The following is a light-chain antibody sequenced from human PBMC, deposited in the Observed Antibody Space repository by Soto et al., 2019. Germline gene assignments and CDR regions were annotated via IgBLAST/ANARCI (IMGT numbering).Light chain of an antibody. J-gene: IGLJ2*01. CDR3: SSNVVGTNLKI. Sequence: ALTQPPSASGSPGQSVTISCTGTYSDVGGSNYVSWYQQHPGKAPKLVIYEVIQRPSGVPDRFSGSRSGNTASLTVSRLQAEDEADYYCSSNVVGTNLKIFGGGTKLTVL. CDR1: YSDVGGSNY. V-gene: IGLV2-8*01. CDR2: EVI.